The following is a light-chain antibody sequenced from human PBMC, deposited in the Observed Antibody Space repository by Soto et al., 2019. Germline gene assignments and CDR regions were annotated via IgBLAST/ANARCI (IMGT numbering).Light chain of an antibody. CDR1: QSISSY. Sequence: EVVLTQSPDTLSLPPGERATLSCRASQSISSYLAWYQQKPGQAPRLLIYDASSRATGIPARFSGSGSGTDFTLTISSLQPEDFATYYCQQSYSTPLTFGGGTKVDIK. CDR2: DAS. V-gene: IGKV3-11*01. CDR3: QQSYSTPLT. J-gene: IGKJ4*01.